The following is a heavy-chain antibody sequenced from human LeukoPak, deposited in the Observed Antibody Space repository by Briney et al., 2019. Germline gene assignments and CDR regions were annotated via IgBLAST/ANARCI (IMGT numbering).Heavy chain of an antibody. J-gene: IGHJ1*01. Sequence: PSETLSLTCTVSGGSISSYYWSWIRQPPGKGLEWIGYIHYSGSTNYNPSLRSRVTISVDASKNQFSLKLSSVTAADTAVYYCARGEYYYGSGSYSTEVYFQHWGQGTLVTVSS. V-gene: IGHV4-59*01. CDR1: GGSISSYY. D-gene: IGHD3-10*01. CDR3: ARGEYYYGSGSYSTEVYFQH. CDR2: IHYSGST.